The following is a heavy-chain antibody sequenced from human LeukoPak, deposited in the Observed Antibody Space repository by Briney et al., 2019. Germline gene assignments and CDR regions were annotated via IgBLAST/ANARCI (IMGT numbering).Heavy chain of an antibody. J-gene: IGHJ4*02. Sequence: TGRSLRLSWAASGFTFDDYAMHWVRQAPGKGLEWGSGISWYSGSIGYADSVKGRFTTSRDNAKNSLYLQMNSLRAEDMALYYCAKDTEAVGSLGYFDYWGQGTLVTVSS. D-gene: IGHD1-14*01. CDR2: ISWYSGSI. CDR1: GFTFDDYA. V-gene: IGHV3-9*03. CDR3: AKDTEAVGSLGYFDY.